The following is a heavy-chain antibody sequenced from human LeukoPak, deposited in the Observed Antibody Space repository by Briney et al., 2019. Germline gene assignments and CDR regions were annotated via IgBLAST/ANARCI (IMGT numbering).Heavy chain of an antibody. D-gene: IGHD4-17*01. CDR2: ISGSGTST. CDR1: GFTFSTYA. J-gene: IGHJ4*02. V-gene: IGHV3-23*01. CDR3: AKDRGPTKFGDVPLQAFDH. Sequence: LPGGSLRLSCAASGFTFSTYAMSWVRQAPGKGLEWVSIISGSGTSTDYSDSVKGRISISRDNSKNTQYLQMNSLRAEDTAIYYCAKDRGPTKFGDVPLQAFDHWGQGTLVTVSS.